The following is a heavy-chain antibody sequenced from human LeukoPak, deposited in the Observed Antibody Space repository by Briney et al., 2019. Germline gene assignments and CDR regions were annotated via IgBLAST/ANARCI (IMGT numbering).Heavy chain of an antibody. V-gene: IGHV4-34*01. CDR2: INHSGST. CDR1: GGSFSGYY. D-gene: IGHD6-6*01. CDR3: ARGLSSDY. Sequence: SETLSLXCAVYGGSFSGYYWSWIRQPPGKGLEWIGEINHSGSTNYNPSLKSRVTISVDTSKNQFSLKLNSVTAADTAVYYCARGLSSDYWGQGTLVTVSS. J-gene: IGHJ4*02.